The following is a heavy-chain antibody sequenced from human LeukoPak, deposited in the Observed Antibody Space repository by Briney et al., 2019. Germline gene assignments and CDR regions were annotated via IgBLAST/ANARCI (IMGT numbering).Heavy chain of an antibody. CDR3: AKTTPLLLRYIAVAGTIDY. D-gene: IGHD6-19*01. J-gene: IGHJ4*02. Sequence: ASVKVSCKASGYTFTSYYMHWVRQAPGQGLEWMGIINPSGGSTDYAQKFQGRVTMTRDASTSTVYMELSSLRSEDTAVYYCAKTTPLLLRYIAVAGTIDYWGQGTLVTVSS. CDR2: INPSGGST. CDR1: GYTFTSYY. V-gene: IGHV1-46*01.